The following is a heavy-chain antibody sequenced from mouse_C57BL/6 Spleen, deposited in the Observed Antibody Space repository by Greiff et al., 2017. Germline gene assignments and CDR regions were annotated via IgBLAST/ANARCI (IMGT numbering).Heavy chain of an antibody. CDR2: ISDGGSYT. D-gene: IGHD1-1*01. CDR3: ARVPSHYYGSSPFDY. V-gene: IGHV5-4*03. CDR1: GFTFSSYA. Sequence: EVKLVEPGGGLVKPGGSLKLSCAASGFTFSSYAMSWVRQTPDKRLEWVATISDGGSYTYYPDNVKGRFTISRDNAKNNLYLQMSHLTSEDTAMYYCARVPSHYYGSSPFDYWGQGTTLTVSS. J-gene: IGHJ2*01.